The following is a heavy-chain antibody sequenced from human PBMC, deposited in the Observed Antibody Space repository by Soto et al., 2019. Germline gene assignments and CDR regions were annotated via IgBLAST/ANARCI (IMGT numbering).Heavy chain of an antibody. CDR3: ARGVLRIGYCSGGSCYTDNWFVP. CDR2: INPSGGST. J-gene: IGHJ5*02. V-gene: IGHV1-46*01. D-gene: IGHD2-15*01. CDR1: GYTFTSCY. Sequence: ASVKVSCKASGYTFTSCYMHWVRQAPGQGLEWMGIINPSGGSTSYAQKFQGRVTMTRDTSTSTVYMELSSLRSEDTAVYYCARGVLRIGYCSGGSCYTDNWFVPWGQGTLVTVSS.